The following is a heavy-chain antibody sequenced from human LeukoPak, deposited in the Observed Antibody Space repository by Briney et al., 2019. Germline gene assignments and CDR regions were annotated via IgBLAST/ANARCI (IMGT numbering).Heavy chain of an antibody. CDR1: GFTFSSYA. D-gene: IGHD3-22*01. Sequence: SGGSLRLSCAASGFTFSSYAMSWVRQAPGKGLEWVSAISGSGGSTYYADSVKGRFTISRDNSKNTLYLQMNSLRAEDTAVYYCAKAARIGSSGYYYRTHSPPSPFDYWGQGTLVTVSS. CDR3: AKAARIGSSGYYYRTHSPPSPFDY. V-gene: IGHV3-23*01. CDR2: ISGSGGST. J-gene: IGHJ4*02.